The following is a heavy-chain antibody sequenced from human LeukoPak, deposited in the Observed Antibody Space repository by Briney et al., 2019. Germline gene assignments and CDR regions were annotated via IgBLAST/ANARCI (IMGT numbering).Heavy chain of an antibody. J-gene: IGHJ4*02. Sequence: PGGSLRLACAISGFTLNNHWVSWGRQPPGKGLEWVANIKHDGREQYYVDSVKGRFNISRDNAKNSLYLQMNSLRAEDTAVYYCARDSMQLIYWGQGTLVTVSS. CDR2: IKHDGREQ. V-gene: IGHV3-7*01. CDR1: GFTLNNHW. D-gene: IGHD6-6*01. CDR3: ARDSMQLIY.